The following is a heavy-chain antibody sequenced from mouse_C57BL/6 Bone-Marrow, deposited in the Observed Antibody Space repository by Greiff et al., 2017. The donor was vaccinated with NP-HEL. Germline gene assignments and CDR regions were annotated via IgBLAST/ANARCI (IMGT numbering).Heavy chain of an antibody. CDR3: ARVFYYGYAMDY. V-gene: IGHV5-4*03. D-gene: IGHD1-1*01. CDR1: GFTFSSYA. J-gene: IGHJ4*01. Sequence: EVKLVESGGGLVKPGGSLKLSCAASGFTFSSYAMSWVRQTPEKRLAWVATISAGGSYTYYPDNVKGRFTISRDNAKNNLYLQMSHLKSEDTAMYYCARVFYYGYAMDYWGQGTSVTVSS. CDR2: ISAGGSYT.